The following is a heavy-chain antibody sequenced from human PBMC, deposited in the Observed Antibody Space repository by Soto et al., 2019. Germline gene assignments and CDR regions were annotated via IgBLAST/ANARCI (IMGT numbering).Heavy chain of an antibody. Sequence: QVQLVESGGGVVQPGRSLRLSCAASGFTFSDYSMHWVRQAPGKGLEWVAAISYDGNDKYYSNSVKGRFTISRDNSKNTLYLQMNSLRAEDTAVYYCARDLLEIDTEYWGQGTLVTVSS. J-gene: IGHJ4*02. CDR3: ARDLLEIDTEY. V-gene: IGHV3-30-3*01. CDR2: ISYDGNDK. CDR1: GFTFSDYS. D-gene: IGHD3-3*02.